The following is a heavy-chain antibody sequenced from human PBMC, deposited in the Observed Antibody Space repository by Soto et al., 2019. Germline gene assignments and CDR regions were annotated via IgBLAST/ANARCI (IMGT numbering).Heavy chain of an antibody. D-gene: IGHD3-3*01. CDR2: IKQDGREK. CDR1: GFTCSSYW. J-gene: IGHJ4*02. Sequence: GGSLRLSCAASGFTCSSYWILLVRQAPAKGLEWVANIKQDGREKYYVDSVKGRFTISRDNAKNSLYLQMNSLRAEDTAVYYCASDNGRGTYYDFWSGYSDYWGQGTLVTVSS. CDR3: ASDNGRGTYYDFWSGYSDY. V-gene: IGHV3-7*05.